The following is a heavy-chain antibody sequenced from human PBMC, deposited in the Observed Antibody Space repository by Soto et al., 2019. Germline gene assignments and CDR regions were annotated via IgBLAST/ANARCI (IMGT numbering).Heavy chain of an antibody. CDR3: ARNAVCGDYRITNWFDP. J-gene: IGHJ5*02. CDR2: IIPILGIA. Sequence: QVQLVQSGAEVKKPGSSVKVSCKASGGTFSSYTISWVRQAPGQGLEWLGRIIPILGIANYAQKFQGRVTITADKSTSTAYMELSSLRSEDTAVYYCARNAVCGDYRITNWFDPWGQGTLVTVSS. V-gene: IGHV1-69*02. D-gene: IGHD4-17*01. CDR1: GGTFSSYT.